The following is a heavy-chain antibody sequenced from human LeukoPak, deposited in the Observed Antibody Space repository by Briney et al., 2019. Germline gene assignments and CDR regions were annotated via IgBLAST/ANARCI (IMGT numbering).Heavy chain of an antibody. CDR1: GDSLSKYF. V-gene: IGHV4-59*01. D-gene: IGHD1-1*01. J-gene: IGHJ3*02. CDR2: IHYSGGT. Sequence: SETLSLTCSVSGDSLSKYFWSWIRQSPGKGLEWIGYIHYSGGTNYNPSLKNRVTMSVDTSKNQFSLKLNSVTAAATAVYYCARFQYKAAFDIWGQGTMVTVSS. CDR3: ARFQYKAAFDI.